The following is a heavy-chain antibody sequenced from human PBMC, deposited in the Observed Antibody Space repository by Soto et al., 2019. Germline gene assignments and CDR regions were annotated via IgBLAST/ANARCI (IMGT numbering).Heavy chain of an antibody. Sequence: PSETLSLTCAVYGGSFSGYYWSWIRQPPGKGLEWIGEINHSGSTNYNPSLKSRVTISVDTSKNQFSLKLSSVTAADTAVYYCAMRYCSGGSCYSSWFDPWGQGTLVTVSS. CDR2: INHSGST. D-gene: IGHD2-15*01. CDR1: GGSFSGYY. V-gene: IGHV4-34*01. J-gene: IGHJ5*02. CDR3: AMRYCSGGSCYSSWFDP.